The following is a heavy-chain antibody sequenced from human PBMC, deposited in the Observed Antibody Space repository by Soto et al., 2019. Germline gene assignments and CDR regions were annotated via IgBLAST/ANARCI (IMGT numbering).Heavy chain of an antibody. V-gene: IGHV3-23*03. CDR2: IFSGASGT. J-gene: IGHJ4*02. Sequence: GGSLRLSCSASGFSMSSYTMGWVRQTPGKGLEWVATIFSGASGTAYADSVTGRSSLSRDNSRNIMYLQMNSLRVDDTALYYCARDRQPDGIWTFDYWGRGTRVTVSS. D-gene: IGHD1-1*01. CDR1: GFSMSSYT. CDR3: ARDRQPDGIWTFDY.